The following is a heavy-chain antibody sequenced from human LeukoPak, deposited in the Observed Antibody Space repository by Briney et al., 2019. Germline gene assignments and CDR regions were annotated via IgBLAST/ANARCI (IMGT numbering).Heavy chain of an antibody. J-gene: IGHJ4*02. CDR2: IYGGGST. CDR3: AREDYYGSGSYPDY. V-gene: IGHV3-66*01. Sequence: GGSLRLSCAASGFTVSSNYMSWVRQAPGKGLEWVSVIYGGGSTYYADSVKGRFTISRDNSKNTLYLQMNSLRAEDTAVYYCAREDYYGSGSYPDYWGQGTLVTVSS. D-gene: IGHD3-10*01. CDR1: GFTVSSNY.